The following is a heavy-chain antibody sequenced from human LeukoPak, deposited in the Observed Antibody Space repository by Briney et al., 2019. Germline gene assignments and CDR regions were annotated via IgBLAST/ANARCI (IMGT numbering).Heavy chain of an antibody. J-gene: IGHJ3*02. V-gene: IGHV4-39*01. CDR2: IYYSGST. CDR1: GGSISSSSYY. Sequence: PSETLSLTRTVSGGSISSSSYYWGWIRQPPGKGLEWIGSIYYSGSTYYNPSLKSRVTISVDTSKDQFSLKLSSVTAADTAVYYCARRWYCSSTSCYFPGAFDIWGQGTMVTVSS. CDR3: ARRWYCSSTSCYFPGAFDI. D-gene: IGHD2-2*01.